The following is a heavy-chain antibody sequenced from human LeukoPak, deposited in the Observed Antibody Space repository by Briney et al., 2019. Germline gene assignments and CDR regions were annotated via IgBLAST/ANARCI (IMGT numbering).Heavy chain of an antibody. CDR1: GYTFTGYY. CDR2: INPNSGGT. CDR3: ARGGHIVVVTAIF. D-gene: IGHD2-21*02. V-gene: IGHV1-2*02. J-gene: IGHJ4*02. Sequence: ASVKVSSKASGYTFTGYYMHWVRQAPGQGLEWMGWINPNSGGTNYAQKFQGRVTMTRDTSISTAYMELSRLRSDDTAVYYCARGGHIVVVTAIFWGQGTLVSVSS.